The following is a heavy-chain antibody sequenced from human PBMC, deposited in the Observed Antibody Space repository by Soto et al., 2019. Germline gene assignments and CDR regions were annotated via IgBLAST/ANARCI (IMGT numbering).Heavy chain of an antibody. CDR3: ARDGYSYGYPTDYYYYGMDV. Sequence: ASVKVSCKASGYTFTSYGISWVRQAPGQGLEWMGWIGAYNGNTNYAQKLQGRVTMTTDTSTSTAYMELRSLRSDDTAVYYCARDGYSYGYPTDYYYYGMDVWGQGTTVTVSS. V-gene: IGHV1-18*01. D-gene: IGHD5-18*01. J-gene: IGHJ6*02. CDR2: IGAYNGNT. CDR1: GYTFTSYG.